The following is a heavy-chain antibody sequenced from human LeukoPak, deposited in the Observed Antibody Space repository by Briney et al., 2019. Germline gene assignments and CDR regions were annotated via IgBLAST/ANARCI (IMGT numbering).Heavy chain of an antibody. D-gene: IGHD6-13*01. CDR3: AKDIRGYSSSWTFDY. J-gene: IGHJ4*02. Sequence: GRSLRLSCAASGFTFDDYAMHWVRQAPGKGLEWVSGISWNSGSIGYADSVKGRFTISRDNAKNSLYLQMNSLRAEDTALYYCAKDIRGYSSSWTFDYWGQGTLVTVSS. CDR1: GFTFDDYA. V-gene: IGHV3-9*01. CDR2: ISWNSGSI.